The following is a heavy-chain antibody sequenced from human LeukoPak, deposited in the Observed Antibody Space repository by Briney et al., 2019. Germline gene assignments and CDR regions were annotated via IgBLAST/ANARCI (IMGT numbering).Heavy chain of an antibody. Sequence: SETLSLTCNVSGGSISSYYWSWIRQPPGKGLEWIGYIYYSGSTNYNPSLKSRVTISVDTSKNQFSLKLSSVTAADTAVYYCARDSPSGSYDYWGQGTLVTVSS. CDR1: GGSISSYY. D-gene: IGHD1-26*01. CDR3: ARDSPSGSYDY. CDR2: IYYSGST. V-gene: IGHV4-59*01. J-gene: IGHJ4*02.